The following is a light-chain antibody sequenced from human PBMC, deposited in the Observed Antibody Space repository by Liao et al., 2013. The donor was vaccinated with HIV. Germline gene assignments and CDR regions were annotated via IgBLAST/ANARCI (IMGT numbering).Light chain of an antibody. Sequence: SYELTQPPSVSVSPGQTASITCSGDKLGDKYACWYQQKPGQSPILVIYLDTKRPSGIPERFSGSNSGNTATLTISGTQAMDEADYYCQAWDDSTVVFGGGTKLTV. CDR2: LDT. J-gene: IGLJ2*01. CDR1: KLGDKY. V-gene: IGLV3-1*01. CDR3: QAWDDSTVV.